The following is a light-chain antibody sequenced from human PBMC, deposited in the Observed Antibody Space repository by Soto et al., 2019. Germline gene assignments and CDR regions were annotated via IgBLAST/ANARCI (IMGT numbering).Light chain of an antibody. CDR2: GVS. Sequence: EIVLTQSPGTLSLSPGERATLSCRTSQSVSSSYLAWYQQKPAQAPRLLIYGVSSRATGIPDRFSGSGSGTDFTLTISRLEPEDFAVYYCQQYGSSPQTFGQGTKVEI. CDR3: QQYGSSPQT. J-gene: IGKJ1*01. CDR1: QSVSSSY. V-gene: IGKV3-20*01.